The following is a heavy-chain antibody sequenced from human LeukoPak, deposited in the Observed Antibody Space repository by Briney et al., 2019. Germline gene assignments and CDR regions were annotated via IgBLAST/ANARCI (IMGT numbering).Heavy chain of an antibody. V-gene: IGHV4-31*03. Sequence: SETLSLTCTVSGGSISSGGYYWSWIRQHPGKGLEWIGYIYYSGSTYYNPSLKSRVTISVDTSKNQFSLKLSSVTAADTAVYYCATYNWNYAWFDPWGQGTLVTVSS. CDR1: GGSISSGGYY. J-gene: IGHJ5*02. CDR3: ATYNWNYAWFDP. D-gene: IGHD1-7*01. CDR2: IYYSGST.